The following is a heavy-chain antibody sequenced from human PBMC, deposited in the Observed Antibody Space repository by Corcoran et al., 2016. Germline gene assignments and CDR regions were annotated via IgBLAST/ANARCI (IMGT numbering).Heavy chain of an antibody. CDR2: ISSSSSYI. V-gene: IGHV3-21*01. CDR3: ARGGCPDAFDI. J-gene: IGHJ3*02. Sequence: EVQLVESGGGLVKPGGSLRLSCAASGFTFSSYSMNWVRQAPGKGLEWVSSISSSSSYIYYADSVKGRFTISRDNAKNSLYLQMNSLRAEYTAVYYCARGGCPDAFDIWGQGTMVTVSS. CDR1: GFTFSSYS.